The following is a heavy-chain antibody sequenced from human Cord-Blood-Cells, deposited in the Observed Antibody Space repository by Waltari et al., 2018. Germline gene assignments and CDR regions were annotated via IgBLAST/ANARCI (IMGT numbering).Heavy chain of an antibody. CDR1: GGTFSSYA. CDR3: ARVPPSDKGSSYYFDY. V-gene: IGHV1-69*01. J-gene: IGHJ4*02. D-gene: IGHD6-6*01. CDR2: ISPIFGTA. Sequence: QVQLVQSGAEVKKPGSSVKVSCKASGGTFSSYAISWVRQAPGQGLEWMGGISPIFGTANYAQKFQGRVTITADESTSTAYMELSSLRSEDTAVYYCARVPPSDKGSSYYFDYWGQGTLVTVSS.